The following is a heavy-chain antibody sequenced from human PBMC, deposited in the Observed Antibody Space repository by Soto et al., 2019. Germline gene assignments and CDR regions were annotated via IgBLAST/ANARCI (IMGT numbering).Heavy chain of an antibody. CDR2: ISYDGTNK. CDR1: GFTFSNYG. V-gene: IGHV3-30*18. Sequence: GGSLRPSCAASGFTFSNYGMHWVRQAPGKGLEWVAVISYDGTNKDYADSVKGRSTISRDNSENTLYLQMNSLRAEDTAVYYCAKEHSVGSSGYYTLFDYWGQGTLVTVSS. J-gene: IGHJ4*02. D-gene: IGHD3-22*01. CDR3: AKEHSVGSSGYYTLFDY.